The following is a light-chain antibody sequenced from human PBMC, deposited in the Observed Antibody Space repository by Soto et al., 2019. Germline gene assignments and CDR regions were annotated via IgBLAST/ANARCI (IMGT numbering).Light chain of an antibody. V-gene: IGKV3-15*01. J-gene: IGKJ1*01. CDR3: QQYET. Sequence: EIVMTQSPATLSVSPGERATLSCRASQSVSSNLAWYQQKPGQAPRLLIYGASTRATGIPARFSGSGSGTEFTLPINSLQSEDFAVYYCQQYETFGQETKVEIK. CDR2: GAS. CDR1: QSVSSN.